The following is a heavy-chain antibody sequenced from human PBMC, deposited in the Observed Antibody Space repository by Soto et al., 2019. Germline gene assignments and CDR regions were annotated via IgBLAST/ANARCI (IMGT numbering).Heavy chain of an antibody. V-gene: IGHV1-18*01. CDR2: INAYTGNT. D-gene: IGHD3-16*01. CDR1: GYTFTSYG. J-gene: IGHJ4*02. CDR3: ARHWFGVGS. Sequence: QVQLVQSGAEVKKPGASVKVSCKASGYTFTSYGISWVRQAPGQGLEWMGWINAYTGNTYYAQNLQGRPTMTTDTSASTASVLLRSPSSDDTAVYYCARHWFGVGSWGQASLVTVSS.